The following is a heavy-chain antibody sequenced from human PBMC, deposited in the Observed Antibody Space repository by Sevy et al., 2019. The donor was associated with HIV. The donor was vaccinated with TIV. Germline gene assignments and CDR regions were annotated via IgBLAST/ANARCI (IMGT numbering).Heavy chain of an antibody. CDR3: ATSRSGYFDSSGYYIY. CDR2: IFPDDSDT. J-gene: IGHJ4*02. V-gene: IGHV5-51*04. D-gene: IGHD3-22*01. Sequence: GESLKISCQGSGYSFTSHWIGWVRHMPGKGLEWMGIIFPDDSDTRYSPSFQGKVTFSAEKPINTADLQWSSLQASDTAMYYCATSRSGYFDSSGYYIYWGQGTLVTVSS. CDR1: GYSFTSHW.